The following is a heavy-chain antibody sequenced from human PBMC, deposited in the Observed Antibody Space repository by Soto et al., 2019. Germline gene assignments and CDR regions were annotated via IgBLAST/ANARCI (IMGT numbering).Heavy chain of an antibody. J-gene: IGHJ6*02. V-gene: IGHV3-7*01. D-gene: IGHD1-20*01. CDR1: EFTFDKYY. CDR2: IKPDGSEQ. Sequence: EVQLVESGGGLVQPGGSLRLSCAASEFTFDKYYMTWVRQAPGKGPEWVANIKPDGSEQYYVDSVNGRFTISRDNANNSIYLQMNSLRAEDTAVYFCARGNWNYYYGFYVWGQGPTVTVSS. CDR3: ARGNWNYYYGFYV.